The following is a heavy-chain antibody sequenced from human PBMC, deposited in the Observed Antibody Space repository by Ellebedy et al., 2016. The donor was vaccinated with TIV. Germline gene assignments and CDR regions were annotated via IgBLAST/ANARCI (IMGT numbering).Heavy chain of an antibody. D-gene: IGHD6-6*01. V-gene: IGHV4-34*01. CDR3: ARGKSDLYRSIVARPYDY. Sequence: MPSETLSLTCAVYVGSFSGYYWSWIRQPPGKGLEWIGEINHSGSTNYNPSLKSRVTISVDTSKNQFSLKVNSVTAADTAVYYCARGKSDLYRSIVARPYDYWGQGTLVTVSS. J-gene: IGHJ4*02. CDR2: INHSGST. CDR1: VGSFSGYY.